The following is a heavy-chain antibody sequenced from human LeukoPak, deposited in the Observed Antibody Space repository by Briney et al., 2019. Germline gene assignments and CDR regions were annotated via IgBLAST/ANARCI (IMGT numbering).Heavy chain of an antibody. J-gene: IGHJ4*02. D-gene: IGHD6-13*01. CDR2: ISTHSDST. CDR3: ARDSSSQWGYFDY. V-gene: IGHV1-18*01. Sequence: GLEWMGWISTHSDSTTYTQNLQGRVTMTTDTSTSTAHMELSSLRSEDTAVYYCARDSSSQWGYFDYWGQGTLVTVSS.